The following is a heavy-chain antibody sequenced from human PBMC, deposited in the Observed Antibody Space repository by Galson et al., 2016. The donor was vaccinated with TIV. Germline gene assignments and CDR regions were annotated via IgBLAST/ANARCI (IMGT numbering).Heavy chain of an antibody. CDR2: MSEDGSEK. CDR1: GFPFSDYW. D-gene: IGHD1-26*01. J-gene: IGHJ4*02. Sequence: SLRLSYAASGFPFSDYWGTWVRQAPGKGLEWVASMSEDGSEKYYVDSVKGRFTFSRDNPKNSLYLQMNNLRAEDTAIYYCTRLGPSSVFDFWGQGALVTVSS. CDR3: TRLGPSSVFDF. V-gene: IGHV3-7*01.